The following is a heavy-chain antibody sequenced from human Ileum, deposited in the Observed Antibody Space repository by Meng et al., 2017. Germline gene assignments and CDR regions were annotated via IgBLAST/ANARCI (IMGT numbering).Heavy chain of an antibody. J-gene: IGHJ4*02. CDR2: INTETGNP. CDR1: GYTFTSHA. V-gene: IGHV7-4-1*02. Sequence: QVQVVQSESGLKKPGASVKVSCKASGYTFTSHAMNWVRQAPGQGLEWMGWINTETGNPTYAQGFTGRFVFSLDTSVNTAYLQISSLKAEDTAIYYCAREPRRFDHWGQGTLVTVSS. CDR3: AREPRRFDH.